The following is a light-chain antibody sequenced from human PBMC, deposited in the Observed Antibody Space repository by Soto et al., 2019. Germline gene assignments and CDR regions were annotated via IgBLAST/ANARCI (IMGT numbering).Light chain of an antibody. CDR3: CPYEGRSSWDVV. Sequence: QSVLTQPASVSGSPAQSITISCTGSSSDVGGSGLVSWYQFHPGKAPKLLIFEGFKRPSGVSNRFSGSKSGSTASPPISGLQTEDEADYYCCPYEGRSSWDVVFGGGTKLTVL. V-gene: IGLV2-23*01. CDR1: SSDVGGSGL. CDR2: EGF. J-gene: IGLJ2*01.